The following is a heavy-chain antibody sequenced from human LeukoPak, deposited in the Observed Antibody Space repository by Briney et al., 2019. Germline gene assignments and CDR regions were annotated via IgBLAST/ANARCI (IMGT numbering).Heavy chain of an antibody. CDR2: IYYSGST. CDR1: GGSISSSNYY. J-gene: IGHJ4*02. CDR3: ASPSGTYYSRFHY. V-gene: IGHV4-39*01. D-gene: IGHD1-26*01. Sequence: PSETLSLTCTVSGGSISSSNYYWGWIRQPPGKGLEWIGRIYYSGSTYYNPSLKSRVTISVDPCKNQFSLKLSSVSAADTAVYYCASPSGTYYSRFHYWGQGALVTVSS.